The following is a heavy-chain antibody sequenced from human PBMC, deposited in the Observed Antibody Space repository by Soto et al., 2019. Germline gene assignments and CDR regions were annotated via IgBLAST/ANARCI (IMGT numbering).Heavy chain of an antibody. Sequence: TLSLTCAVYGGSFSGYYWSWIRQPPGKGLEWIGEINHSGSTNYNPSLKSRVTISVDTSKNQFSLKLSSVTAADTAVYYCARGLPYYDFWSGYGNYYYYYMDVWGKGTTVTVSS. CDR1: GGSFSGYY. D-gene: IGHD3-3*01. J-gene: IGHJ6*03. CDR3: ARGLPYYDFWSGYGNYYYYYMDV. CDR2: INHSGST. V-gene: IGHV4-34*01.